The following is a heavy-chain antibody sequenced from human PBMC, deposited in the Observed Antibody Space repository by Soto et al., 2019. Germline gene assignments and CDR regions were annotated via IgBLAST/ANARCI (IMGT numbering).Heavy chain of an antibody. D-gene: IGHD7-27*01. CDR2: ISWNGANV. V-gene: IGHV3-9*01. Sequence: PGGSLRLSCAASGFTFADYAMHWVRQAPGKGLEWVSGISWNGANVGHADSGKSRFTISRDNGKNSLYLQLNSLRPEDTALYYCTKETQANLGTGGFDYWGQGALVTVSS. CDR1: GFTFADYA. J-gene: IGHJ4*02. CDR3: TKETQANLGTGGFDY.